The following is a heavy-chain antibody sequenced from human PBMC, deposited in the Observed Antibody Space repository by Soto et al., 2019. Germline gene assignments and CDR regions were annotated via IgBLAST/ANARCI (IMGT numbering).Heavy chain of an antibody. V-gene: IGHV1-8*01. CDR3: ALRNIAAAGTFDY. CDR1: GYTFTRYD. Sequence: ASVKVSCKASGYTFTRYDINWVRQATGQGLEWMGWMNPNSGNTGYAQKFQGRVTMTRNTSISTAYMELSSLRSEDTAVYYCALRNIAAAGTFDYWGQGTLVTVSS. J-gene: IGHJ4*02. D-gene: IGHD6-13*01. CDR2: MNPNSGNT.